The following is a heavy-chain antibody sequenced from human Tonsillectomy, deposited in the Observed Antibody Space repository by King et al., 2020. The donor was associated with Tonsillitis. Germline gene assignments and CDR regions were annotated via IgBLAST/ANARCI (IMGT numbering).Heavy chain of an antibody. CDR3: AKDFSAVAGNDAFDI. CDR1: GFTFDDYA. D-gene: IGHD6-19*01. Sequence: VQLVESGGGLVQPGRSLRLSCAASGFTFDDYAMHWVRQAPGKGLEGVSGISWNSGSVGYAASVKGRFTISRDNAKNSLYLQMNSLRAEETALYYCAKDFSAVAGNDAFDIWGQGTMVTVSS. J-gene: IGHJ3*02. V-gene: IGHV3-9*01. CDR2: ISWNSGSV.